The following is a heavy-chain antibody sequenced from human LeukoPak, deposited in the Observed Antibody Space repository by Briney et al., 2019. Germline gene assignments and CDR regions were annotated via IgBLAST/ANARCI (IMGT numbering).Heavy chain of an antibody. V-gene: IGHV3-23*01. CDR3: AKNPHVLLWFGELSY. CDR2: ISGSGGST. J-gene: IGHJ4*02. CDR1: GFTFSSYA. D-gene: IGHD3-10*01. Sequence: PGGSLRLSCAASGFTFSSYAMSWVRQAPGKGLEWVSAISGSGGSTYYADSVEGRFTISRDNSKNTLYLQMNSLRAEDTAVYYCAKNPHVLLWFGELSYWGQGTLVTVSS.